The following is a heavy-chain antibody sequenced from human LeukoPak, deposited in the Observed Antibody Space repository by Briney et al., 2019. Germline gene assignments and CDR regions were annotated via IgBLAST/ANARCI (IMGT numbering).Heavy chain of an antibody. J-gene: IGHJ4*02. CDR2: IRYDGSNK. V-gene: IGHV3-30*02. CDR3: AKDKEVVPAAITDYYFDY. D-gene: IGHD2-2*02. CDR1: GFTFSSYG. Sequence: GGSLRLSCAASGFTFSSYGMHWVRQAPGKGLEWVAFIRYDGSNKYYADSVKGRFTISRDNSKNTLYLQMNSLRAEDTAVYYCAKDKEVVPAAITDYYFDYWGQGTLVTVSS.